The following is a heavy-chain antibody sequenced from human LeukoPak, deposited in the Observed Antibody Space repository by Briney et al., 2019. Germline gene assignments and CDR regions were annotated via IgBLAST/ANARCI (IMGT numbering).Heavy chain of an antibody. CDR1: GLTFTSHA. J-gene: IGHJ4*02. V-gene: IGHV3-23*01. CDR3: ATRDSGDYPYFDY. D-gene: IGHD4-17*01. CDR2: ISGSGDST. Sequence: GGSLRLSCAASGLTFTSHAMNWVRQAPGKGLEWVSVISGSGDSTNYADSVKGRFTISRDNSKNTLYLQMNSLRAEDAALYYCATRDSGDYPYFDYWGQGTLVTVSS.